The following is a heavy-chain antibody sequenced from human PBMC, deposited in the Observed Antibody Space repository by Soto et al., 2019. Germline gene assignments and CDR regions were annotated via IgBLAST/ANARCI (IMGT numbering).Heavy chain of an antibody. CDR2: INHSGST. CDR3: AGSKWQELLFEY. D-gene: IGHD2-21*01. V-gene: IGHV4-34*01. Sequence: PSETLSLTCAVYGGSFSGYYWSWIRQPPGKGLEWIGEINHSGSTNYNPSLKSRVTMSVDTSKNQFSLKVSSVTAADTAIYYCAGSKWQELLFEYWGQGTLVTVSS. CDR1: GGSFSGYY. J-gene: IGHJ4*02.